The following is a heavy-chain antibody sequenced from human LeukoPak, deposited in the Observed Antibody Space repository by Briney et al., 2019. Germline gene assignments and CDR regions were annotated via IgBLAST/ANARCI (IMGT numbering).Heavy chain of an antibody. CDR3: AKGYGSGWYVFDY. CDR1: GFTFSSYG. Sequence: GGSLRLSCAASGFTFSSYGMHWVRQAPGKGLEWVAVISYDGNNKYYADSVKGRFTISRDNSKNTLYLQMNSLRAEDTAVYYCAKGYGSGWYVFDYWGQGTLVTVSS. J-gene: IGHJ4*02. D-gene: IGHD6-19*01. CDR2: ISYDGNNK. V-gene: IGHV3-30*18.